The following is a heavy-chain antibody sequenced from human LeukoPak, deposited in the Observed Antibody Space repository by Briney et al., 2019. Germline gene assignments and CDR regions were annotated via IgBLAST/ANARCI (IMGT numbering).Heavy chain of an antibody. CDR1: GFTFSSYA. Sequence: PGRSLRLPCAASGFTFSSYAMHWVRQAPGKGLEWVAVISYDGSNKYYADSVKGRFTISRDNSKNTLYLQMNSLRAEDTAVYYCALWFGEYGDGMDVWGQGTTVTVSS. D-gene: IGHD3-10*01. J-gene: IGHJ6*02. CDR3: ALWFGEYGDGMDV. V-gene: IGHV3-30-3*01. CDR2: ISYDGSNK.